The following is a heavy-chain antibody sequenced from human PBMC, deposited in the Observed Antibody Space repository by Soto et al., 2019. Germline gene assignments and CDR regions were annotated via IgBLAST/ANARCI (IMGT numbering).Heavy chain of an antibody. CDR2: IYYSGST. V-gene: IGHV4-39*01. J-gene: IGHJ6*02. CDR3: ARQFGRPPEGMDV. Sequence: SETLSLTCTVSGGSISSSSYYWGWIRQPPGKGLEWIGSIYYSGSTYYNPSLKSRVTISVDTSKNQFSLKLSSVTAADTSVYYCARQFGRPPEGMDVSSQGTSVTVSS. CDR1: GGSISSSSYY. D-gene: IGHD3-16*01.